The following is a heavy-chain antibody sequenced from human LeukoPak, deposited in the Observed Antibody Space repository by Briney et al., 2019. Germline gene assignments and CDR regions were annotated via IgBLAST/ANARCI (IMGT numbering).Heavy chain of an antibody. CDR3: AREGEYCGGDCYSSDAFDI. Sequence: GGSLGLSCAASGFTFSSYSMNWVRQAPGKGLEWVSYISSSSSTIYYADSVKGRFTISRDNAKNSLYLQMNSLRAEDTAVYYCAREGEYCGGDCYSSDAFDIWGQGTMVTVSS. CDR2: ISSSSSTI. V-gene: IGHV3-48*04. D-gene: IGHD2-21*02. CDR1: GFTFSSYS. J-gene: IGHJ3*02.